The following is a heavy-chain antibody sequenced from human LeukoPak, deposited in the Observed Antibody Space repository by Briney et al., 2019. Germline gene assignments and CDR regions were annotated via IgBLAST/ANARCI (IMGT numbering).Heavy chain of an antibody. D-gene: IGHD3/OR15-3a*01. CDR1: GFTFSSYG. CDR2: IRYDGSNK. Sequence: GGSLRLSCAASGFTFSSYGMHWVRQAPGKGLEWVAVIRYDGSNKYYADSVKGRFTISRDNSKNTLYLQMNSLRAEDTAVYYCARDRDYYFDYWGQGTLVTVSS. CDR3: ARDRDYYFDY. V-gene: IGHV3-33*01. J-gene: IGHJ4*02.